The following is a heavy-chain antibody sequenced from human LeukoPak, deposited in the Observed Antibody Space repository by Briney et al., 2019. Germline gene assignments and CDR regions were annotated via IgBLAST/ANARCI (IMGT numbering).Heavy chain of an antibody. J-gene: IGHJ4*02. CDR1: GGSISSYY. CDR2: IYYSGST. V-gene: IGHV4-59*08. CDR3: ARLDGSGWYYFDY. D-gene: IGHD6-19*01. Sequence: YETLPLPHTVSGGSISSYYLSWIRQPPGKGLEWIGYIYYSGSTNYNPSLKSRVTISVDTSKNQFSLKLSSVTAADTAVYYCARLDGSGWYYFDYWGQGTLVTVSS.